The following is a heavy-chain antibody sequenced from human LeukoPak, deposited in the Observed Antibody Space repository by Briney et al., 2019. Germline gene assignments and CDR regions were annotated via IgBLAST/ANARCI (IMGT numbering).Heavy chain of an antibody. D-gene: IGHD3-22*01. CDR1: GYSFTSYW. V-gene: IGHV5-51*01. CDR3: ARLGVNHYDTLFLFDY. J-gene: IGHJ4*02. CDR2: IYPGDSDT. Sequence: GESLKISFKGSGYSFTSYWIGWVRQMPGKGLEWMGIIYPGDSDTRYSPSFQGQVTISADKSISTAYLQWSSLKASDTAMYYCARLGVNHYDTLFLFDYWGQGTLVTVSS.